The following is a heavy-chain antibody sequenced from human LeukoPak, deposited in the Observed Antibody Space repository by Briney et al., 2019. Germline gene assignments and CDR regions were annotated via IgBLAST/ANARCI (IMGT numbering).Heavy chain of an antibody. CDR2: INPSGGST. J-gene: IGHJ3*02. V-gene: IGHV1-46*01. D-gene: IGHD2-15*01. CDR1: GYTFTSYY. CDR3: ARSEKGYCSGGSCQGKDAFDI. Sequence: GASVKVSCKASGYTFTSYYMHWVRQAPGQGLEWMGIINPSGGSTSYAQKFQGRVTMTRDTSTSTVYMELSSLRSEDTAVYYCARSEKGYCSGGSCQGKDAFDIWGQGTMVTVSS.